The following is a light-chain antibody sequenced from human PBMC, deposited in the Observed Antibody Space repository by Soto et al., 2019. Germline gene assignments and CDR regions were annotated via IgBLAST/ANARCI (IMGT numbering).Light chain of an antibody. Sequence: EIVLTQSPATLSLSPGERATLSCRASQSVSSYLAWYQRKPGQAPRLLIYDASNRATGITARFSGSGSGKDFTLTISSLEPEDFAVYYCQQRSNWLFTFGPGTKGDIK. CDR1: QSVSSY. CDR3: QQRSNWLFT. J-gene: IGKJ3*01. V-gene: IGKV3-11*01. CDR2: DAS.